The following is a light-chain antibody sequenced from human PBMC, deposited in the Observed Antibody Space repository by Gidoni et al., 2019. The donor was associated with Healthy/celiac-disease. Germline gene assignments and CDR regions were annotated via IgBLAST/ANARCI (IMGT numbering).Light chain of an antibody. Sequence: EIVMTQSPATLSVSPGERATLSCRASQSGSSNLAWYQQKPGQAPRLLIYGASTRATGIPARVSGRGSGTECTLTIRSLQSEDVAVYYCQQYNNWPPWTFXQXTKVEIK. CDR2: GAS. CDR3: QQYNNWPPWT. J-gene: IGKJ1*01. V-gene: IGKV3-15*01. CDR1: QSGSSN.